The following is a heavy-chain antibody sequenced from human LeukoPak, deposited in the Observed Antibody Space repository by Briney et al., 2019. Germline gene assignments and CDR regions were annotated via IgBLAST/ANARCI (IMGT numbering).Heavy chain of an antibody. CDR1: GFTFSSYS. CDR2: ISSSSSYI. Sequence: GGSLRLSCAASGFTFSSYSMNWVRQAPGKGLEWVSSISSSSSYIYYADSVKGRFTISRDNAKNSLYLQMNSLRAEDTAVYYCARDTLSGSTPYYDFWSGYRPHDAFDIWGQGTMVTVSS. J-gene: IGHJ3*02. V-gene: IGHV3-21*01. D-gene: IGHD3-3*01. CDR3: ARDTLSGSTPYYDFWSGYRPHDAFDI.